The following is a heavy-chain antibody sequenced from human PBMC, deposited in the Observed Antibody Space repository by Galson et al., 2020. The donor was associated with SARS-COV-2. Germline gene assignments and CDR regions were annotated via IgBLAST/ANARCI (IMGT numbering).Heavy chain of an antibody. CDR2: INTNTGNP. CDR3: ARIREDLVGGIYYYYGMDV. D-gene: IGHD1-26*01. J-gene: IGHJ6*02. Sequence: ASVKVSCKASGYIFTVYGMSWVRQAPGQGLEWMGWINTNTGNPTYAQGFTGRFVFSLDTSVSTAYLQISSLKAEDTAVYYCARIREDLVGGIYYYYGMDVWGHGTTVTVSS. V-gene: IGHV7-4-1*02. CDR1: GYIFTVYG.